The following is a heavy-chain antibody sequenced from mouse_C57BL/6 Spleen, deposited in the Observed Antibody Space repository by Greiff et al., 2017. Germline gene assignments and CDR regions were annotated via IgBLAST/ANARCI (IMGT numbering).Heavy chain of an antibody. CDR3: ARAHYGSSYFDY. CDR1: GYSFTDYN. Sequence: EVQLQQSGPELVKPGASVKLSCTASGYSFTDYNMTWVKQTTGKSLEWIGVISPNYGTTSYNQKFKGKATLTVDQSPSTGYMQLNSLTSEDSAIDYCARAHYGSSYFDYGGEGTTLTVSS. D-gene: IGHD1-1*01. V-gene: IGHV1-39*01. J-gene: IGHJ2*01. CDR2: ISPNYGTT.